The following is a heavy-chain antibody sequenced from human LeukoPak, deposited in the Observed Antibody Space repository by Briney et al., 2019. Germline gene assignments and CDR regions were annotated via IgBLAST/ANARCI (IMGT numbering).Heavy chain of an antibody. CDR1: GFTFSSYA. CDR3: AREGYSSGWYFDY. D-gene: IGHD6-19*01. V-gene: IGHV3-21*01. Sequence: GGSLRLSCSASGFTFSSYAMHWVRQAPGKGLEWVSSISSSSSYIYYADSVKGRFTISRDNAKNSLYLQMNSLRAEDTAVYYCAREGYSSGWYFDYWGQGTLVTVSS. J-gene: IGHJ4*02. CDR2: ISSSSSYI.